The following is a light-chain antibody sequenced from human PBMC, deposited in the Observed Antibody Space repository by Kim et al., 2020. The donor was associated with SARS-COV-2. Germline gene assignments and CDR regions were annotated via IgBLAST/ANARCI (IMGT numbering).Light chain of an antibody. CDR2: DAS. Sequence: AIRITQSPSSLSASTGDRVTITCRASQGISTYLAWYQQKPGKGPKLLIYDASTLQGGVPSRFSGSGSGTDFSLSISDLQSEDFATYYCQQYHRFPQTFGGGTKLEIK. CDR1: QGISTY. V-gene: IGKV1-8*01. J-gene: IGKJ4*01. CDR3: QQYHRFPQT.